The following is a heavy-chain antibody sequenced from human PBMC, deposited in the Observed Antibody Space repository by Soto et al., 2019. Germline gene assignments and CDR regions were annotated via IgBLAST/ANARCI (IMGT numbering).Heavy chain of an antibody. V-gene: IGHV1-69*13. Sequence: SVKVSCKASGGTFSSYAISWVRQAPGQGLEWMGGIIPIFGTANYAQKFQGRVTITADESTSTAYMELSSLRSEDTAVYYCARDGRGFGDYYGMDVWGQGTTVTVSS. D-gene: IGHD3-10*01. CDR1: GGTFSSYA. J-gene: IGHJ6*02. CDR3: ARDGRGFGDYYGMDV. CDR2: IIPIFGTA.